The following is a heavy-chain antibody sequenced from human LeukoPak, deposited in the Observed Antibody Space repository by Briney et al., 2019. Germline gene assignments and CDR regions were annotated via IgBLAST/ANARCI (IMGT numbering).Heavy chain of an antibody. CDR3: ARDLMGIAYRGAFYY. CDR2: ISTSSTYI. D-gene: IGHD6-13*01. J-gene: IGHJ4*02. Sequence: PGGSLRLSCAASEFTFSTYTMNWVRQAPGKGLEWVSSISTSSTYIYYADSVKGRFTISRDNAKNSLYLQMNSLRAEDTAVYYCARDLMGIAYRGAFYYWGQGTLVTVSS. CDR1: EFTFSTYT. V-gene: IGHV3-21*04.